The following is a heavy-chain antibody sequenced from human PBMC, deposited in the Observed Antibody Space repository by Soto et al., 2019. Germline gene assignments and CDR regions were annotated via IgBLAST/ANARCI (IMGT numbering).Heavy chain of an antibody. CDR3: PRQLPGLFEYFQN. Sequence: GGSLRLSCAASGFTFSSYWMSWVRQAPGKGLEWVANIKQDGSEKYYVDSVKGRFTISRDNAKNSLYLQMNSLRAEDTAVYYCPRQLPGLFEYFQNWGQGTLVTVSS. J-gene: IGHJ1*01. CDR2: IKQDGSEK. D-gene: IGHD3-22*01. CDR1: GFTFSSYW. V-gene: IGHV3-7*03.